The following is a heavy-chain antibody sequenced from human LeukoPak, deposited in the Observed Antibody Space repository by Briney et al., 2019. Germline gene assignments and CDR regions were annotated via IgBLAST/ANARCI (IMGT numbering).Heavy chain of an antibody. CDR2: ISNDGTNT. Sequence: PGGPLRLSCAASGFTVGNSYMTWVRQAPGKGLEWVAFISNDGTNTYYADSMKGRFTISRDDSKNTLYLQMNSLRADDTAVYYCARDHSSGWYSDYFDYWGQGTLVTVSS. CDR3: ARDHSSGWYSDYFDY. J-gene: IGHJ4*02. D-gene: IGHD6-19*01. V-gene: IGHV3-30*03. CDR1: GFTVGNSY.